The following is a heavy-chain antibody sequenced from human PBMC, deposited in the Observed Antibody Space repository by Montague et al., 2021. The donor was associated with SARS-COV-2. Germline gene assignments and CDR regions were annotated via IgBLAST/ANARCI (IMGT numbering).Heavy chain of an antibody. CDR3: AREGGRFPHCLWGDDAYAL. D-gene: IGHD3-10*01. Sequence: TLSLTCTVSGGSISAGGYSWTWIRQPPGKGLEWIGCIYYSGSTFYNPSLKSRLTISVDTSKNQFSLKLSSVTAADTAVYYCAREGGRFPHCLWGDDAYALWGQGTMVTVSS. CDR2: IYYSGST. CDR1: GGSISAGGYS. J-gene: IGHJ3*01. V-gene: IGHV4-31*03.